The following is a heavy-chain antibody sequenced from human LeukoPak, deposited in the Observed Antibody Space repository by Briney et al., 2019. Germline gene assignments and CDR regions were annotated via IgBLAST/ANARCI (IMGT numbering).Heavy chain of an antibody. J-gene: IGHJ2*01. CDR3: PKPAGAAAQKGPWYFDL. CDR1: GFTFSSYS. CDR2: ISGNGCRK. Sequence: PGGSLRLSCAASGFTFSSYSMSWVSQAPGKGREGVSAISGNGCRKYYADSVTGRFTISRDNAKITLYLQMTSLRAEYTAVYYCPKPAGAAAQKGPWYFDLWGRGTLVTVSS. D-gene: IGHD6-13*01. V-gene: IGHV3-23*01.